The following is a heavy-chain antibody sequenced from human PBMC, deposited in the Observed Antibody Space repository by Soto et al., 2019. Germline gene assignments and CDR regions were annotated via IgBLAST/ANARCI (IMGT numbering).Heavy chain of an antibody. V-gene: IGHV3-7*03. D-gene: IGHD4-4*01. CDR3: AITTSTVSYWFDP. Sequence: GGSLRLSCAASGFSFSSYWMSWVRQAPGKGPEWVANIKEDGGEQHYVDSVKGRFTISRDNTENSLFLQMNNLRAEDSAIYYCAITTSTVSYWFDPWGPGTKVTVSS. J-gene: IGHJ5*02. CDR1: GFSFSSYW. CDR2: IKEDGGEQ.